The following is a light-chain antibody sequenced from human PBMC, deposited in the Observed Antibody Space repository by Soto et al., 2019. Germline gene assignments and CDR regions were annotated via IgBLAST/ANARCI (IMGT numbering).Light chain of an antibody. CDR3: QQYNSHSKT. CDR2: AAS. V-gene: IGKV1-5*01. J-gene: IGKJ1*01. Sequence: DVHMTQSPSTLSASVGYSFTITCRASQSISTWLAWYQQKPVKAPNLLIYAASSLASGVPSRFRGTGSGTEFTLTISSLQPDDFETFYCQQYNSHSKTFGQGTKVDIK. CDR1: QSISTW.